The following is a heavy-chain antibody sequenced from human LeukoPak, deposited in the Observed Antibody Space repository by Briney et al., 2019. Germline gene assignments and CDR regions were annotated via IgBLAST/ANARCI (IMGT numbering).Heavy chain of an antibody. D-gene: IGHD3-10*01. J-gene: IGHJ3*01. CDR2: INHSGST. CDR3: TRSDGYGLVGI. Sequence: SETLSLTCAVYGGSFSGYYWSWIRQPPGKGLEWIGEINHSGSTNYNPSLKSRVTISVDTSKNQFSLKLSSVTAADTAVYYCTRSDGYGLVGIWGQGTMVTVSS. V-gene: IGHV4-34*01. CDR1: GGSFSGYY.